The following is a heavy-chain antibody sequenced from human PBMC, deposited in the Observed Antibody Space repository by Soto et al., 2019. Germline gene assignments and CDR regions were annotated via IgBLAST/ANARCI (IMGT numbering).Heavy chain of an antibody. CDR3: VKRSLLMAPT. CDR1: GRTFNINADF. D-gene: IGHD1-26*01. J-gene: IGHJ4*02. Sequence: SETLSLTCTVSGRTFNINADFWYLAWIRQPPGKGLEWIGSIDDGGNTHYNAPLKSRVIISADTSKNQFSLSLNSVTAADTAVYYCVKRSLLMAPTWGQGIQVTVSS. CDR2: IDDGGNT. V-gene: IGHV4-39*01.